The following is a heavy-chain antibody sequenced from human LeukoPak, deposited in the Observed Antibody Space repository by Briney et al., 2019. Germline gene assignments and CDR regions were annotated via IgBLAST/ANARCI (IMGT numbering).Heavy chain of an antibody. CDR3: AKDSIVVVTAIPSEFDY. V-gene: IGHV3-23*01. D-gene: IGHD2-21*02. J-gene: IGHJ4*02. Sequence: PGGSLRLSCAASGFTFSSYAMSWVRQAPGKGLEWVSAISGSGGSTYYADSVKGRFTISRDNSKNTLYLQMNSLRAEDTAVYYCAKDSIVVVTAIPSEFDYWGQGTLVTVSS. CDR1: GFTFSSYA. CDR2: ISGSGGST.